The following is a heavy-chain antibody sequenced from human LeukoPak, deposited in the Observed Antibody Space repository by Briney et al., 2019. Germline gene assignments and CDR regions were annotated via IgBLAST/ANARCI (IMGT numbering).Heavy chain of an antibody. CDR3: ARGVSASSGWYVIDH. J-gene: IGHJ5*02. CDR1: GYTFTYYA. V-gene: IGHV1-3*01. CDR2: INAGNGNT. Sequence: ASVTVSCTASGYTFTYYAIHWVRQAPGQRLEWMGWINAGNGNTKYSQKFQGRVTITRDTSASTAYMELRSLRSEDTAVYYCARGVSASSGWYVIDHWGQGTLVTVSS. D-gene: IGHD6-19*01.